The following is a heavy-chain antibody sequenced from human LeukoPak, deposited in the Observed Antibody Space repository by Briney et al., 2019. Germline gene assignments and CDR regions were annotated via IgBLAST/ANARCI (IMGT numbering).Heavy chain of an antibody. Sequence: PGGSLRLSCAASGFTFSSYWMSWVRQAPGKGLEWVANIKQDGSEKYYVDSVKGRFTISRDNAKNSLYLQMNSLRAEDTAVYYCARVRGYSSSKFSRSYYFDYWGQGTLVTVSS. CDR3: ARVRGYSSSKFSRSYYFDY. CDR2: IKQDGSEK. V-gene: IGHV3-7*01. J-gene: IGHJ4*02. CDR1: GFTFSSYW. D-gene: IGHD6-13*01.